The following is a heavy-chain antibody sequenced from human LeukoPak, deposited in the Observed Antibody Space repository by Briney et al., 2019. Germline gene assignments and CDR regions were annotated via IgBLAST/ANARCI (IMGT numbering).Heavy chain of an antibody. CDR3: ARGAGETTGYY. J-gene: IGHJ4*02. D-gene: IGHD4-17*01. CDR2: IYISGST. CDR1: GGSLSSCY. V-gene: IGHV4-4*07. Sequence: SETLSLTCTVSGGSLSSCYWSWIRQPAGKGLEWIGRIYISGSTNYNPSLKSRVTMSLDTSKNQFSLRLSSVTAADTAVYYCARGAGETTGYYWGQGTLVTVSS.